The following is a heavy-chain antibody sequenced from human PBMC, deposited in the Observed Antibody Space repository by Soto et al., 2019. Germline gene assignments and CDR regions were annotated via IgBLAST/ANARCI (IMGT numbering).Heavy chain of an antibody. V-gene: IGHV3-15*01. J-gene: IGHJ6*02. Sequence: GGSLRLSCAASGFTFSNAWMSWVRQAPGKGLEWVGRIKSKTDGGTTDYAAPVKGRFTISRDDSKNTLYLQMNSLKTEDTAVYYCTTDPDIVVVPAAIDGMDGCGQGTRGSVSS. CDR3: TTDPDIVVVPAAIDGMDG. CDR2: IKSKTDGGTT. D-gene: IGHD2-2*01. CDR1: GFTFSNAW.